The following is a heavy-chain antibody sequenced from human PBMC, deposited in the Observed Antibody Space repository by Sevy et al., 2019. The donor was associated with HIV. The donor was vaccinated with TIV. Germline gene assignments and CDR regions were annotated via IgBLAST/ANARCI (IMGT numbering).Heavy chain of an antibody. CDR2: IYYSGST. CDR1: GGSVSSGSYY. J-gene: IGHJ6*02. D-gene: IGHD3-16*01. CDR3: VRTAPGENHYYYYYGMDV. Sequence: SETLSLTCTVSGGSVSSGSYYWSWIRQPPGKGLEWIGYIYYSGSTNYNPSLKSRVTISVDTSKNQFSLKLSSVTAADTAVYYCVRTAPGENHYYYYYGMDVWGQGTTVTVSS. V-gene: IGHV4-61*01.